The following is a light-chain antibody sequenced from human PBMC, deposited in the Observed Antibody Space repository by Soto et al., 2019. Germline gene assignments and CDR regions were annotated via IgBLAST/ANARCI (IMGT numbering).Light chain of an antibody. CDR3: GTWDSSLTARI. J-gene: IGLJ2*01. CDR2: DND. V-gene: IGLV1-51*01. Sequence: QPVLTQPPSVSAAPGQKVTISCSGSSSNIGNQYVSWYQQLPGTAPKLLIYDNDKRPSGIPDRFSGSKSRTSATLAITGLQTGNEADYYCGTWDSSLTARIFGGGTKLTVL. CDR1: SSNIGNQY.